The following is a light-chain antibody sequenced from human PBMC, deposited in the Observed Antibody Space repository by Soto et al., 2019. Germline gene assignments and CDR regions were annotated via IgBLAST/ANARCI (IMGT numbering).Light chain of an antibody. J-gene: IGLJ2*01. V-gene: IGLV2-14*03. Sequence: QSALTQPASVSGSPGQSITISCTGTSADVGGYNFVSWYQHHPGKAPKLMIYDVSNRPSGVSNRFSGSKSANTASLTISGLQAEDEADYYCSSYTSSRTHVVFGGETKLTVL. CDR3: SSYTSSRTHVV. CDR1: SADVGGYNF. CDR2: DVS.